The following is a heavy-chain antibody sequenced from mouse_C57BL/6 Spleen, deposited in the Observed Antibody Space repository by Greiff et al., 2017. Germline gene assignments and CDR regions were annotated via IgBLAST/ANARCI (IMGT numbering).Heavy chain of an antibody. Sequence: QVQLKESGAELVKPGASVKMSCKASGYTFTTYPIEWMKQNHGKSLEWIGNFHPYNDDTKYNEKFKGKATLTVEKSSSTVYLELSRLTSDDSAVYYCARGSYYYGSGSYYFDYWGQGTTLTVSS. D-gene: IGHD1-1*01. CDR2: FHPYNDDT. V-gene: IGHV1-47*01. J-gene: IGHJ2*01. CDR3: ARGSYYYGSGSYYFDY. CDR1: GYTFTTYP.